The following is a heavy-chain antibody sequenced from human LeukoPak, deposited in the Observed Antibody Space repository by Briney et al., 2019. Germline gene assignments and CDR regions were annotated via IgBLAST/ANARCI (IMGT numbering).Heavy chain of an antibody. CDR2: INPNSGGT. D-gene: IGHD3-22*01. CDR1: GYTFTGYY. V-gene: IGHV1-2*06. CDR3: ARVSGGYYYDSSGYFTYYFDY. J-gene: IGHJ4*02. Sequence: EASVEVSCKASGYTFTGYYMHWVRQAPGQGLEWMGRINPNSGGTNYAQKFQGRVTMTRDTSISTAYMELSRLRSDDTAVYVCARVSGGYYYDSSGYFTYYFDYWGQGTLVTFSS.